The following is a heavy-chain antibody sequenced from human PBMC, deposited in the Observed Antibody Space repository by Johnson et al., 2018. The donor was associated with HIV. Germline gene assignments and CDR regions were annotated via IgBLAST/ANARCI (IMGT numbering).Heavy chain of an antibody. CDR1: GFTFSTYG. D-gene: IGHD3-22*01. CDR3: AKDVGNYWPDAFDI. V-gene: IGHV3-30*02. Sequence: QVQLVESGGGVVQPGGSLTLSCAVSGFTFSTYGMHWVRQAPGKGLEWVTFIRYDGSNKYYANSVKGRFTISRDNSKNTLYLQMKSLRAEDTAVYYCAKDVGNYWPDAFDIWGQGTMVTVSS. J-gene: IGHJ3*02. CDR2: IRYDGSNK.